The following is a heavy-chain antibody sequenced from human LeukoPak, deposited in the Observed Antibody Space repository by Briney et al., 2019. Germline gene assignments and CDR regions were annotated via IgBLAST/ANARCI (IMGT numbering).Heavy chain of an antibody. V-gene: IGHV1-2*02. Sequence: ASVKVSCKASGYTFTDFYMHWVRQAPGQGLEWMGWINPNTGGTNYAQKFQGRVTMTRDTSISTAYMELSSLRSDDTAVYYCARGHGSYYYYIDVWGKGTTVTVSS. CDR1: GYTFTDFY. CDR2: INPNTGGT. CDR3: ARGHGSYYYYIDV. D-gene: IGHD3-10*01. J-gene: IGHJ6*03.